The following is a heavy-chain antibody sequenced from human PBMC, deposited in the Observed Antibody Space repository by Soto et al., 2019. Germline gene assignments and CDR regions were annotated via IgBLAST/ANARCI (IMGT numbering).Heavy chain of an antibody. J-gene: IGHJ4*02. D-gene: IGHD2-21*02. CDR2: INPSGGST. CDR3: ARNCGGDCYSVGIDY. V-gene: IGHV1-46*03. CDR1: GYTFTSYY. Sequence: QVQLVQSGAEVKKPGASVKVSCKASGYTFTSYYMHWVRQAPGQGLEWMGIINPSGGSTSYAQKFQGRVTMTRDTSTSTVYMELSSLRSEDTAVYYCARNCGGDCYSVGIDYWGQGTLVTVSS.